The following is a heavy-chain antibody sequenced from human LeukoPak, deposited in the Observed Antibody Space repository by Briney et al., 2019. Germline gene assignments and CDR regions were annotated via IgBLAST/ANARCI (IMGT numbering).Heavy chain of an antibody. D-gene: IGHD2-15*01. J-gene: IGHJ6*02. Sequence: PGRSLRLSCAASGFTFSSYGMHWVRQAPGKGLEWVAVISYDGSNKYYADSVKGRFTISRDNSKNTLYLQMNSLRAEDTAVYYCAKDHRTLLGVVDYYYYGMDVWGQGTTVTVSS. CDR1: GFTFSSYG. CDR2: ISYDGSNK. V-gene: IGHV3-30*18. CDR3: AKDHRTLLGVVDYYYYGMDV.